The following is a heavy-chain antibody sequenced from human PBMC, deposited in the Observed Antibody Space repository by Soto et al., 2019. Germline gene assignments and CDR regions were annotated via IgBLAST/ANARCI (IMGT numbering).Heavy chain of an antibody. J-gene: IGHJ4*02. CDR3: ARGAPNPWDPIAASPDY. V-gene: IGHV1-2*02. CDR1: GYTLTGYY. CDR2: INPNSGGT. D-gene: IGHD6-6*01. Sequence: ASVKVSCKASGYTLTGYYMHWVRQAPGQGLEWMGWINPNSGGTNYAQKFQGRVTMTRDTSISTAYMELSRLRSDDTAVYYCARGAPNPWDPIAASPDYWGQGTLVTVSS.